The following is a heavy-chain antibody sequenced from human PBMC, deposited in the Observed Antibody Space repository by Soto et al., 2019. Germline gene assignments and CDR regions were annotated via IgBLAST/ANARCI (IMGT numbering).Heavy chain of an antibody. Sequence: SETLSLTCTVSGGSISSYYWSWIRQPPGKGLEWIGYIYYSGSTNYNPSLKSRVAISVDTSKNQFSLKLSSVTAADTAVYYCARPALWFGEPNWFDPWGQGTLVTVSS. D-gene: IGHD3-10*01. CDR2: IYYSGST. V-gene: IGHV4-59*01. J-gene: IGHJ5*02. CDR1: GGSISSYY. CDR3: ARPALWFGEPNWFDP.